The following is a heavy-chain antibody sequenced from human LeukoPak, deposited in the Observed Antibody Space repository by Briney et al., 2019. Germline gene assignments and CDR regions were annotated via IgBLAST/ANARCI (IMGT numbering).Heavy chain of an antibody. Sequence: GGSLRLSCAASGFTFSSYGMHWVRQAPGKGLEWVAVISYDGSNKYYADSVKGRLTISRDNSKNTLYLQMNSLRAEDTAVYYCAKETEITMVRGVIWGGYFDYWGQGTLVTVSS. CDR1: GFTFSSYG. J-gene: IGHJ4*02. D-gene: IGHD3-10*01. CDR2: ISYDGSNK. V-gene: IGHV3-30*18. CDR3: AKETEITMVRGVIWGGYFDY.